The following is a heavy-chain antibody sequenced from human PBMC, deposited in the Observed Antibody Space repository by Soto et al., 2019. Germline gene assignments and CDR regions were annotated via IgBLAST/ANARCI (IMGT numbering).Heavy chain of an antibody. Sequence: SETLSLTCAVYGGSFSGYYWTWIRQPTGTGLEWIGEINHSGSTNYNPSLKSRVTISVDTSKNQFSLKLTSVTAADTAVYYCARDKITVLFDYWGQGTLVTVSS. CDR3: ARDKITVLFDY. J-gene: IGHJ4*02. CDR2: INHSGST. D-gene: IGHD3-10*01. V-gene: IGHV4-34*01. CDR1: GGSFSGYY.